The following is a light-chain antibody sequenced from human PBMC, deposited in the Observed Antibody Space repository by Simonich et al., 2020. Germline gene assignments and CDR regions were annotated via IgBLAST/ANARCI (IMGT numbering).Light chain of an antibody. V-gene: IGKV3D-20*01. Sequence: EIVLTQSPGTLSLSPGERATLSCRASQSVSSSYLAWYQQKPGLAPRLLIYDASSRATGIPDRCSGSGSGTDFTLTISRLEPEDFAVYYCQQYYSTPFTFGPGTKVDIK. CDR1: QSVSSSY. CDR3: QQYYSTPFT. CDR2: DAS. J-gene: IGKJ3*01.